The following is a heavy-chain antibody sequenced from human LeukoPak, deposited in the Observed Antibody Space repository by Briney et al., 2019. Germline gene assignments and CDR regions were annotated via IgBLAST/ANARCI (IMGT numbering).Heavy chain of an antibody. Sequence: GGSLRLSCAASGFTFSSYWMSWVRQAPGKGLEWVANIKQDGSEKYYVDSVKGRFTISRDNAKNSLYLQMNSLRAEDTAVYYCARSGYDFWSGYYTGLYFDYWGQGTLVTVSS. V-gene: IGHV3-7*03. CDR1: GFTFSSYW. CDR3: ARSGYDFWSGYYTGLYFDY. CDR2: IKQDGSEK. J-gene: IGHJ4*02. D-gene: IGHD3-3*01.